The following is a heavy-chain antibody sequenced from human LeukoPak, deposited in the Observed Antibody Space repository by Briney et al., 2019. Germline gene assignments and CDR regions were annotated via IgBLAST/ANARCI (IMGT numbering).Heavy chain of an antibody. J-gene: IGHJ2*01. Sequence: KPSETLSLTCAVQGAPLRGSYWSWLRQPPGKGLQWIGQIDHSGSTHSIPSLKSRVTISLDTSQSQVSLKVNSVTAADTAVYFCARGGNGWYFDLWGRGTLVTVSS. V-gene: IGHV4-34*01. CDR2: IDHSGST. CDR3: ARGGNGWYFDL. D-gene: IGHD1-14*01. CDR1: GAPLRGSY.